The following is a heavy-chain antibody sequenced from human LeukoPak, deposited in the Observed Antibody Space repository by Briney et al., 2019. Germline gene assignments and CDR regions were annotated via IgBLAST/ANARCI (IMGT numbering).Heavy chain of an antibody. D-gene: IGHD6-19*01. J-gene: IGHJ5*02. V-gene: IGHV3-21*01. CDR3: AREAGTSYDWFDP. Sequence: PGGSLRLSCAASGFTFSSYSMNWVRQAPGKGLEWVSSISSSSSYIYYADSVKGRFTISRDNAKNSLYLQMNSLRAEDTAVYYCAREAGTSYDWFDPWGQGTLVTVPS. CDR2: ISSSSSYI. CDR1: GFTFSSYS.